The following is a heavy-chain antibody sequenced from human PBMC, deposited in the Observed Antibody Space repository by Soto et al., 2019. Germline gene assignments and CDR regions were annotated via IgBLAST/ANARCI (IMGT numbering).Heavy chain of an antibody. CDR3: ARDKFIDYDSSGPPIFCGFDI. CDR1: GFTFSSYS. J-gene: IGHJ3*02. V-gene: IGHV3-21*01. Sequence: PGGSLTVSCAASGFTFSSYSMNWVRQAPGKGLEWVSSISSSSSYIYYADSVKGRFTISRDNAKNSLYLQMNSLRAEDTAVYYCARDKFIDYDSSGPPIFCGFDIWGQVPTVPVSS. D-gene: IGHD3-22*01. CDR2: ISSSSSYI.